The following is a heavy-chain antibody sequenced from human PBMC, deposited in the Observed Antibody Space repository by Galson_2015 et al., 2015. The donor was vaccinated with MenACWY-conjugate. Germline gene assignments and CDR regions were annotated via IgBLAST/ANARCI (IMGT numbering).Heavy chain of an antibody. J-gene: IGHJ6*02. D-gene: IGHD1-14*01. CDR3: ARHPPDGRGVDV. Sequence: QSGAEVKKPGESLKISCKTTGYSFTTYWIAWVRQMPGKGLEWMGLISPGDSNTRYSPSFQGQVTISADKSINTAYLQWSSLRASDTAMYYCARHPPDGRGVDVWGQGTTVTVSS. CDR1: GYSFTTYW. CDR2: ISPGDSNT. V-gene: IGHV5-51*01.